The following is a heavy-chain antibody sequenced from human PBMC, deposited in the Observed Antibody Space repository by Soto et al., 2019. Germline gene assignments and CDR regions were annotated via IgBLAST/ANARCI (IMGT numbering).Heavy chain of an antibody. CDR3: ARDDGEKLSDAFDI. D-gene: IGHD2-21*01. J-gene: IGHJ3*02. Sequence: ASVKVSCKASGYTFTSYGISCVRQAPGQGLEWMGWISAYNGNTNYAQKLQGRVTMTTDTSTSTAYMELRSLRSDDTAVYYCARDDGEKLSDAFDIWGQGTMVTVSS. CDR2: ISAYNGNT. CDR1: GYTFTSYG. V-gene: IGHV1-18*01.